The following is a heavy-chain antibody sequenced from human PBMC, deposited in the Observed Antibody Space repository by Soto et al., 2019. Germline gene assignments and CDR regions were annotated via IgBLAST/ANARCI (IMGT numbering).Heavy chain of an antibody. J-gene: IGHJ4*02. Sequence: GGSLRLSCAASGFTFSSYAMSWVRQAPGKGLEWVSAISGSGGSTYYADSVKGRFTISRDNSKNTLYLQMNSLRAEDTAVYYCAKSPRPYGDYAVDIFDYWGQGTLVTVSS. D-gene: IGHD4-17*01. CDR3: AKSPRPYGDYAVDIFDY. CDR1: GFTFSSYA. CDR2: ISGSGGST. V-gene: IGHV3-23*01.